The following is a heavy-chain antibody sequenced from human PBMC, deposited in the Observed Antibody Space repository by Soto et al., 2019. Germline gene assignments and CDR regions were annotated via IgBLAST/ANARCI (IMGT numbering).Heavy chain of an antibody. CDR3: AKASGYCSGGSCYTGLGY. J-gene: IGHJ4*02. Sequence: GGSLRLSCAASGFTFSSYAISWVRQAPGKGLEWVSAISGSGGSTYYADSVKGRFTISRDNSKNTLYLQMNSLRAEDTAVYYCAKASGYCSGGSCYTGLGYWGQGTLVTVSS. D-gene: IGHD2-15*01. V-gene: IGHV3-23*01. CDR1: GFTFSSYA. CDR2: ISGSGGST.